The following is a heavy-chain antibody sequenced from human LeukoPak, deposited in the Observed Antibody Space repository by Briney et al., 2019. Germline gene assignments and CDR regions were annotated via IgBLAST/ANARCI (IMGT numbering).Heavy chain of an antibody. CDR1: GFTFSSYA. CDR3: AKEEGLYDFWSGYFFSPDY. J-gene: IGHJ4*02. D-gene: IGHD3-3*01. CDR2: VSASGTST. V-gene: IGHV3-23*01. Sequence: GGSLRLSCAASGFTFSSYAMSWVRQAPGKGLEWVSGVSASGTSTYYADSVKGRFTISRDNSKNTLYLQMNSLRAEDTAVYYCAKEEGLYDFWSGYFFSPDYWGQGTLVTVSS.